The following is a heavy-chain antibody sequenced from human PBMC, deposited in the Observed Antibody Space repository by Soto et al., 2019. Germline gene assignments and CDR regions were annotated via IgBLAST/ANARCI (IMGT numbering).Heavy chain of an antibody. Sequence: QVQLVHSGAEVKKPGSSVKVSCKASGGTFSSYTISWVRQAPGQGLEWMGRIIPILRRANYAQKFQGRVTITADKSTSTAYMELSILRSEDTAVYYCASEGIAARPPGELLLYYYYYMDVWGKGTTVTVSS. V-gene: IGHV1-69*08. CDR1: GGTFSSYT. CDR2: IIPILRRA. J-gene: IGHJ6*03. CDR3: ASEGIAARPPGELLLYYYYYMDV. D-gene: IGHD6-6*01.